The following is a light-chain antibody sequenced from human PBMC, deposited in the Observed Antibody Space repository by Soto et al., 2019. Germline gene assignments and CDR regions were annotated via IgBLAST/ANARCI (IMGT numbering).Light chain of an antibody. CDR2: EVS. J-gene: IGLJ1*01. Sequence: QSALTQPASVSGSPGQSITISCTGTSSDIGGYNYVSWYQQHPGKAPKLMIYEVSNRPSGVSNRFSGSKSGNTASLTISGLQAEDEADYYCTSYTRSRTNYVFGTGTKVTVL. CDR3: TSYTRSRTNYV. CDR1: SSDIGGYNY. V-gene: IGLV2-14*01.